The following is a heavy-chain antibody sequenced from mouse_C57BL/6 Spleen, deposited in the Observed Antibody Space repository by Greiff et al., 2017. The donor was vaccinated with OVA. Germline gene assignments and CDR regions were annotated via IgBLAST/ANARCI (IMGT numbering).Heavy chain of an antibody. CDR1: GYSITSGYY. V-gene: IGHV3-6*01. CDR3: ARGGYYDGPVDY. Sequence: EVQLVESGPGLVKPSQSLSLTCSVTGYSITSGYYWNWIRQFPGNKLEWMGYISYDGSNNYKPSLKNRISITRDTSKNQFFLKLNSVTTEDTATYYCARGGYYDGPVDYWGQGTSVTVSS. D-gene: IGHD2-4*01. CDR2: ISYDGSN. J-gene: IGHJ4*01.